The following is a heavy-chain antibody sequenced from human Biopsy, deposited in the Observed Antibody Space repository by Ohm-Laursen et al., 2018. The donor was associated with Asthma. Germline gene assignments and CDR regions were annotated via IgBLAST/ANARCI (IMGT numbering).Heavy chain of an antibody. J-gene: IGHJ6*02. CDR1: YGSITSGGYY. V-gene: IGHV4-30-2*01. CDR2: LFHSGTT. CDR3: ARMNTLIQAANYFSYAMDV. D-gene: IGHD3-9*01. Sequence: TLSLTCTVSYGSITSGGYYWTWIRQPPGKGLELIAYLFHSGTTYYNPSLKSRVTISVDRSQRQFSLKVNSVTAADTAVYYCARMNTLIQAANYFSYAMDVWGQGTTVTVSS.